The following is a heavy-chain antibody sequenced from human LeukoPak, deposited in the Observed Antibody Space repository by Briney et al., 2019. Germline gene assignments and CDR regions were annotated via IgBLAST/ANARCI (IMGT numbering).Heavy chain of an antibody. V-gene: IGHV3-23*01. CDR1: GFTFRSYW. Sequence: GGSLRLSCEASGFTFRSYWMHWVRQAPGKGLEWVSAISGSGGSTYYADSVKGRFTISRDNSKNTLYLQMNSLRAEDTAVYYCAKGDGETYYYYYGMDVWGQGTTVTVSS. CDR3: AKGDGETYYYYYGMDV. D-gene: IGHD4-17*01. CDR2: ISGSGGST. J-gene: IGHJ6*02.